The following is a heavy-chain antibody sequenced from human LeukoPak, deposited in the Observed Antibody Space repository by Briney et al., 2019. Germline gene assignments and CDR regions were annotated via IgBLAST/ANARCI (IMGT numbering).Heavy chain of an antibody. J-gene: IGHJ4*02. CDR2: VCTSGTT. Sequence: SETLSLTCTVSGGSISSSSYYWGWIRQPPGKGLEWIGRVCTSGTTNYNPSLKSRVTMSVDTSKSQFSLKLSSVTAADTAVYYCAVTTVTYVDYWGLGTLVTVSS. CDR3: AVTTVTYVDY. D-gene: IGHD4-17*01. V-gene: IGHV4-39*07. CDR1: GGSISSSSYY.